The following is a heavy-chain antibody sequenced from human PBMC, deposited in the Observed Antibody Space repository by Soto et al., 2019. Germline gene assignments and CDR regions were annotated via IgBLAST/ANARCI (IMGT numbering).Heavy chain of an antibody. CDR3: AKDLRGTAPTIIYGMDV. CDR1: GFTFSNFA. D-gene: IGHD5-18*01. J-gene: IGHJ6*02. CDR2: ISGTGGST. V-gene: IGHV3-23*01. Sequence: EVQLLESGGGLVQPGGSLRLSCEGSGFTFSNFAISWVRQAPGKGLEWVSVISGTGGSTYYADSVKGRFTISRDNSRNTLYLQMNQVRVEDTAMYYCAKDLRGTAPTIIYGMDVWGQGTTVTVSS.